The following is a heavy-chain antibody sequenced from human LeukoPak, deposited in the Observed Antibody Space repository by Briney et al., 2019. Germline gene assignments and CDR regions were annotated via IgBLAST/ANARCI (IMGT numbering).Heavy chain of an antibody. CDR2: IRYDGSNK. CDR1: GLTFSSYG. CDR3: AKAGYCSSTSCYTRSGFDP. Sequence: PGGSLRLSCAASGLTFSSYGMHWVRQAPGKGLEWVAFIRYDGSNKYYADSVKGRFTISRDNSKNTLYLQMNSLRAEDTAVYYCAKAGYCSSTSCYTRSGFDPWGQGTLVTVSS. V-gene: IGHV3-30*02. D-gene: IGHD2-2*02. J-gene: IGHJ5*02.